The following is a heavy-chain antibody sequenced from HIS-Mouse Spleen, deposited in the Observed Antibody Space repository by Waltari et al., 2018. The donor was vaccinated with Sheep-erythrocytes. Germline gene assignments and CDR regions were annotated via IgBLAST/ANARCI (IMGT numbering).Heavy chain of an antibody. Sequence: EVQLVESGGGLIQPGGSLRLSCAASGFTVSSNYMSWVRQGPGKGLGCVSVIYSGGSTYYADSVKGRFTISRDNSKNTLYLQMNSLRAEDTAVYYCARMTYGGYYFDYWGQGTLVTVSS. D-gene: IGHD5-12*01. CDR1: GFTVSSNY. J-gene: IGHJ4*02. CDR2: IYSGGST. CDR3: ARMTYGGYYFDY. V-gene: IGHV3-53*01.